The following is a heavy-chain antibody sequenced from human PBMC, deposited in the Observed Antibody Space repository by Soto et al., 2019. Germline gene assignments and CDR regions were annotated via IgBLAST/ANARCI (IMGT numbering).Heavy chain of an antibody. Sequence: PGGSLRLSCAASGFTFSSYGMHWVRQAPGKGLEWVSGISYDGSNTYYADSVKGRFTISRDNSKNTLDLQMNSLRAEDTAVYYCAKDPTWMTPGFGYWGQGTLVTVSS. D-gene: IGHD4-17*01. J-gene: IGHJ4*02. CDR1: GFTFSSYG. CDR2: ISYDGSNT. CDR3: AKDPTWMTPGFGY. V-gene: IGHV3-30*18.